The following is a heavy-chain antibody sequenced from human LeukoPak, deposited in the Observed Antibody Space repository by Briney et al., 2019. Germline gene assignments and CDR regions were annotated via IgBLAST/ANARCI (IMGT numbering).Heavy chain of an antibody. CDR3: ARMIVAAAAGQQLYYYYYMDV. CDR1: GFSLSTSGMC. D-gene: IGHD6-13*01. Sequence: ESGPTLVNPTQTLTLTCTFSGFSLSTSGMCVSWIRQPPGKALEWLARIDWDDDKYYSTSLKTRLTISKDTSKNQVVLTMTNMDPVDTATYYCARMIVAAAAGQQLYYYYYMDVWGKGTTVTISS. V-gene: IGHV2-70*11. J-gene: IGHJ6*03. CDR2: IDWDDDK.